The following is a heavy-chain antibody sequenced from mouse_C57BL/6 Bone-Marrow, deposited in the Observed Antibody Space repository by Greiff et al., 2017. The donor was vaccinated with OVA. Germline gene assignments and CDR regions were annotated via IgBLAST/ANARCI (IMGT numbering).Heavy chain of an antibody. J-gene: IGHJ3*01. CDR2: INPYNGGT. CDR3: ARYVLGGFAY. V-gene: IGHV1-19*01. CDR1: GYTFTDYY. D-gene: IGHD3-3*01. Sequence: EVKLQESGPVLVKPGASVKMSCKASGYTFTDYYMNWVKQSHGKSLEWIGVINPYNGGTSYNQKFKGKATLTVDKSSSTAYMELNSLTSEDSAVYYCARYVLGGFAYWGQGTLVTVSA.